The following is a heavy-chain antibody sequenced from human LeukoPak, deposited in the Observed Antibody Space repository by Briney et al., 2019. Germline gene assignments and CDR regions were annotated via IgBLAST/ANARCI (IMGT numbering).Heavy chain of an antibody. V-gene: IGHV3-66*01. CDR1: GYTVTNND. CDR3: ARDLISGPATHDS. D-gene: IGHD2-15*01. J-gene: IGHJ4*02. CDR2: ITSGGST. Sequence: GGSLRLSCAASGYTVTNNDMNWVRQAPGKGLEWVSVITSGGSTYFADSVKGRFTVSRDNSKNTLSLQMNSLRVEDTAVYYCARDLISGPATHDSWGQGALVTVSS.